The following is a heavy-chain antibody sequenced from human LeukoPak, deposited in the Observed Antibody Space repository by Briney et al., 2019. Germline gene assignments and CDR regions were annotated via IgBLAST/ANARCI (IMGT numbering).Heavy chain of an antibody. CDR2: IYHSGTT. CDR3: ARYRYSGYDDAFDV. Sequence: SETLSLTCTVSGASSSDHYWNWIRQPPGKGLEWIGYIYHSGTTTYNPSLKSRVTMSIDAPQTQFSLKLSSLTAADMAVYYCARYRYSGYDDAFDVWGQGTMVTVSS. V-gene: IGHV4-59*11. D-gene: IGHD5-12*01. CDR1: GASSSDHY. J-gene: IGHJ3*01.